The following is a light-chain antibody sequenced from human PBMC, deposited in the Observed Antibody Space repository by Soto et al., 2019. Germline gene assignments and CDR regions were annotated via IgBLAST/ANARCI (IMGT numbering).Light chain of an antibody. Sequence: EVVFTQSPVTLSLSPGERATLSFMASQSFRGLLAWYQQKPGQAPRLLIYDAYNRATGIPPRFSGSGSGTDFTLTISSLQPEDSAVYYCQQRHMWPITFGQGTRLENK. CDR1: QSFRGL. CDR2: DAY. CDR3: QQRHMWPIT. V-gene: IGKV3-11*01. J-gene: IGKJ5*01.